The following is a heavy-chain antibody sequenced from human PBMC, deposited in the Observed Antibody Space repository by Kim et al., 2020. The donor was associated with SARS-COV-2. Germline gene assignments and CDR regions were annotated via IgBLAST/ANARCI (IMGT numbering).Heavy chain of an antibody. CDR1: GFTVSSNY. CDR2: IYSGGST. V-gene: IGHV3-53*01. Sequence: GGSLRLSCAASGFTVSSNYMSWVRQAPGKGLEWVSVIYSGGSTYYADSVKGRFTISRDNSKNTLYLQMNSLRAEDTAVYYCARGGWATVTRGLYYYYYMDVWGKGTTVTVSS. J-gene: IGHJ6*03. D-gene: IGHD4-4*01. CDR3: ARGGWATVTRGLYYYYYMDV.